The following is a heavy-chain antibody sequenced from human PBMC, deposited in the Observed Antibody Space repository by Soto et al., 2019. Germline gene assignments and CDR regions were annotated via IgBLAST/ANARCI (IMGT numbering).Heavy chain of an antibody. CDR1: GFTLSSYW. CDR3: ARDDGAGIVVVPASFGMDV. CDR2: IKQDGSEK. J-gene: IGHJ6*02. V-gene: IGHV3-7*05. Sequence: EVQLVESGGGLVQPGGSQRLSCAASGFTLSSYWMSWFRKAPGKGLEWVANIKQDGSEKYYVDFVKGRFTISRENAKNSLYLQMNSLRAEDTAVYYCARDDGAGIVVVPASFGMDVWGQGTTVTVSS. D-gene: IGHD2-2*01.